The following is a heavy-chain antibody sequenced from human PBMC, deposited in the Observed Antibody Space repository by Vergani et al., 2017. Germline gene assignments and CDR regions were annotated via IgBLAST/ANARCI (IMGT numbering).Heavy chain of an antibody. CDR2: ISSSSSYI. J-gene: IGHJ4*02. CDR3: AKAFSQSPEPDIVVVPAAMSEGYFDY. D-gene: IGHD2-2*01. CDR1: GFTFSSYS. V-gene: IGHV3-21*04. Sequence: EVQLVESGGGLVKRGGSLRLSCAASGFTFSSYSMNWVRQAPGKGLEWVSSISSSSSYIHYSDSLKGRFTISRDNAKSSLYLQMNSLRAEDTAVYYCAKAFSQSPEPDIVVVPAAMSEGYFDYWGQGTLVTVSS.